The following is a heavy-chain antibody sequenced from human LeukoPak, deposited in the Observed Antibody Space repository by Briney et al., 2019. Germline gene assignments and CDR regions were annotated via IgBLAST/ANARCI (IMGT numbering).Heavy chain of an antibody. D-gene: IGHD3-16*01. Sequence: SETLSLTCSVSGGSISSSSYYWTWIRQPPGKGLEWIGNIYYGGSTSYNPSLMGRVTISVDTSKNQFSLNLISVTAADTAVYYCARHLGGSSRLDPWGQGTLVTVSS. V-gene: IGHV4-39*01. CDR2: IYYGGST. CDR1: GGSISSSSYY. J-gene: IGHJ5*02. CDR3: ARHLGGSSRLDP.